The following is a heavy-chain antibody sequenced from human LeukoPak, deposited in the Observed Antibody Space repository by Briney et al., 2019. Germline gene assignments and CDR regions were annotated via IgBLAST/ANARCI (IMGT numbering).Heavy chain of an antibody. Sequence: GASVKVSCKASGGTFSSYGISWVRQAPGQGLEWMGRIIPILGIANYAQKFQGRVTITADKSTSTAYMELSSLRSEDTAVYYCATYCGGDCNFDYWGQGTLVTVSS. D-gene: IGHD2-21*02. J-gene: IGHJ4*02. CDR3: ATYCGGDCNFDY. V-gene: IGHV1-69*04. CDR2: IIPILGIA. CDR1: GGTFSSYG.